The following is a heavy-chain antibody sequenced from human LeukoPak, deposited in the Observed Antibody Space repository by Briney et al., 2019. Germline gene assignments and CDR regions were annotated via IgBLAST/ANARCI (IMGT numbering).Heavy chain of an antibody. Sequence: SETLPLTCAVYGGSFSGYYWSWIRQPPGKGLEWIGEINHSGSTNYNPSLKSRVTISVDTSKNQFSLKLSSVTAADTAVYYCARGVRGGPYYYYMDVWGKGTTVTVSS. D-gene: IGHD3-10*01. V-gene: IGHV4-34*01. CDR3: ARGVRGGPYYYYMDV. J-gene: IGHJ6*03. CDR2: INHSGST. CDR1: GGSFSGYY.